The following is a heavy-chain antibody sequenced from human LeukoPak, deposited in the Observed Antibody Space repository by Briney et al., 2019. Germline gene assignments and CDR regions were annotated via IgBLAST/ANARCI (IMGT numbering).Heavy chain of an antibody. CDR2: IKQDGSKK. CDR3: ARGPDPVVRGPRRAFDL. V-gene: IGHV3-7*01. D-gene: IGHD3-10*01. Sequence: PGGSLRLSCAASGFTFRSYWMSWVRQAPGKGLEWVANIKQDGSKKYYVDSVKGRFTISRDDSKNRMYLQMNSLRVDDTALYYCARGPDPVVRGPRRAFDLWGQGTRVTVSS. J-gene: IGHJ3*01. CDR1: GFTFRSYW.